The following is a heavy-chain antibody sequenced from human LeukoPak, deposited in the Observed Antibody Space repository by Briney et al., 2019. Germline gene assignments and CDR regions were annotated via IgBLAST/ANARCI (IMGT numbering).Heavy chain of an antibody. CDR1: GYTFSDYA. D-gene: IGHD1-26*01. V-gene: IGHV1-3*01. CDR2: IDAGNGDT. CDR3: ARGIRGSYSNWFDP. Sequence: ASVKVSCKAFGYTFSDYAMHWVRQAPGQRFEWMGWIDAGNGDTRYSQKFQGRVTITADESTSTAYMELSSLRSEDTAVYYCARGIRGSYSNWFDPWGQGTLVTVSS. J-gene: IGHJ5*02.